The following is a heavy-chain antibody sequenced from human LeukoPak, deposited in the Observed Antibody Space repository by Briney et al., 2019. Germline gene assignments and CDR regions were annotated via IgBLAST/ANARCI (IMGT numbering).Heavy chain of an antibody. CDR3: ARVLAAAGTEARFDY. J-gene: IGHJ4*02. CDR1: GGSISSSSYY. D-gene: IGHD6-13*01. V-gene: IGHV4-39*01. CDR2: IYYSGST. Sequence: SETLSLTCTVSGGSISSSSYYWGWIRQPPGKGLEWIGSIYYSGSTYYNPSLKSRVTISVDTSKNQFSLKLSSVTAADTAVYYCARVLAAAGTEARFDYWGQGTLVTVSS.